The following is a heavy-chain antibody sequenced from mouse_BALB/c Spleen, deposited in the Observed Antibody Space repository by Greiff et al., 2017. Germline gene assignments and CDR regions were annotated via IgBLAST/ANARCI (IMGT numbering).Heavy chain of an antibody. CDR2: IWSGGST. J-gene: IGHJ2*01. CDR1: GFSLTSYG. CDR3: AREVSTTAGGVYFDY. V-gene: IGHV2-2*02. D-gene: IGHD1-2*01. Sequence: QVQLKESGPGLVQPSQSLSITCTVSGFSLTSYGVHWVRQSPGKGLEWLGVIWSGGSTDYNAAFISRLSISKDNSKSQVFFKMNSLQANDTAIYYCAREVSTTAGGVYFDYWGQGTTLTVSS.